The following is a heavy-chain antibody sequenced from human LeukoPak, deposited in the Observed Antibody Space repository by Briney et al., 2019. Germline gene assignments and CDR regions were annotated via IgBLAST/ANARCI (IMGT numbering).Heavy chain of an antibody. CDR3: ASAIRYFDWLPSY. V-gene: IGHV4-34*01. CDR1: GGSFSGYY. CDR2: INHSGST. D-gene: IGHD3-9*01. Sequence: SETLSLTCAVYGGSFSGYYWSWIRQPPGKGLEWIGEINHSGSTNYNPSLKSRVTISVDTSKNQFSLKLSSVTAAGTAVYYCASAIRYFDWLPSYWGQGTLVTVSS. J-gene: IGHJ4*02.